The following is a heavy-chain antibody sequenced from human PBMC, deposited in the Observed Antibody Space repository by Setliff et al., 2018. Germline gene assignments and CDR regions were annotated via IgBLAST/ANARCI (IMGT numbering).Heavy chain of an antibody. Sequence: SETLSLTCTVSGDSISSGYYYWTWIRQSAGKGLEWIGHFYTGGSTNYNPSLKSRVTISLDTSKNHFSLTLTSVTAADTAVYYCARGRGLEWLPESWFDPWGQGTLVTVSS. J-gene: IGHJ5*02. CDR2: FYTGGST. CDR3: ARGRGLEWLPESWFDP. D-gene: IGHD3-3*01. V-gene: IGHV4-61*09. CDR1: GDSISSGYYY.